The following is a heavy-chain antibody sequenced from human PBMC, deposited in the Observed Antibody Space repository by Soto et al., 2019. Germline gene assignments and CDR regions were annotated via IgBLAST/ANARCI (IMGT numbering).Heavy chain of an antibody. J-gene: IGHJ6*02. CDR3: AREGVAAPYYYYGMDA. CDR2: ISYTGST. CDR1: GDSIRSYY. V-gene: IGHV4-59*01. D-gene: IGHD2-15*01. Sequence: SETLSLTCTVSGDSIRSYYWSWIRQPPGKGLEWIGYISYTGSTHYNPSLKSRVTISADTSKNQFSLKLSSVTTADTALYYCAREGVAAPYYYYGMDAWGHGSTVTVSS.